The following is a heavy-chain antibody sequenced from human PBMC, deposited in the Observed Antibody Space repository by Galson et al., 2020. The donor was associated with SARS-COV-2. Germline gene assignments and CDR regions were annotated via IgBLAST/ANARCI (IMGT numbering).Heavy chain of an antibody. CDR1: GFTFGRYA. Sequence: GGSLRLSCAASGFTFGRYAMSWVRQAPGKGLEWVSSVTAAGGGTYYADSVKGRFTICRDNSKNTLYLQMNSLRVEDTALYYCAKDHGNGYGDRLDDWGQGTLVSVSS. J-gene: IGHJ4*02. V-gene: IGHV3-23*01. CDR2: VTAAGGGT. D-gene: IGHD4-17*01. CDR3: AKDHGNGYGDRLDD.